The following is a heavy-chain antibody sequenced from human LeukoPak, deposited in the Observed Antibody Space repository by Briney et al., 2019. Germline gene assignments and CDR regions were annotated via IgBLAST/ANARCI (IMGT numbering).Heavy chain of an antibody. CDR3: AELGITMIGGV. D-gene: IGHD3-10*02. CDR1: GFTFISYN. V-gene: IGHV3-48*04. CDR2: ISSSGSTI. Sequence: GGSLKLSCAASGFTFISYNMNWVGQAPGKGLEWVSYISSSGSTIYYADSVKGRFTISRDNAKNSLYLQMNSLRAEDTAVYYCAELGITMIGGVWGKGTTVTISS. J-gene: IGHJ6*04.